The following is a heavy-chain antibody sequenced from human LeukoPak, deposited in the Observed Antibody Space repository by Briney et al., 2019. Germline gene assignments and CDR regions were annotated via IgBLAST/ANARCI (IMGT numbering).Heavy chain of an antibody. CDR3: ARTLVAARTNYFDY. CDR2: IYNGGNT. J-gene: IGHJ4*02. D-gene: IGHD2-15*01. V-gene: IGHV3-53*01. CDR1: GFTVSSNY. Sequence: PGGSLRLSCAASGFTVSSNYMSWVRQAPGKGLEWVSIIYNGGNTYYAASVKGRFTISRDNSKNTLYLQMNNLRAEDTAVYYCARTLVAARTNYFDYWGQGTLVTVSS.